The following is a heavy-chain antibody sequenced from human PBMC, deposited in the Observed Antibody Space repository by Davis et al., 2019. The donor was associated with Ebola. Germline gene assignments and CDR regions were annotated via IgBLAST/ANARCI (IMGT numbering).Heavy chain of an antibody. Sequence: GESLKISCAASGFTFSSYAMSWVRQAPGKGLEWVSAISGSGGSTYYADSVKGRFTLSRDNSKNTLYLQMNSLRAEDTALYYCAKDRTSGDGYWEFDHWGQGTPVTVSS. J-gene: IGHJ4*02. CDR2: ISGSGGST. D-gene: IGHD5-24*01. V-gene: IGHV3-23*01. CDR3: AKDRTSGDGYWEFDH. CDR1: GFTFSSYA.